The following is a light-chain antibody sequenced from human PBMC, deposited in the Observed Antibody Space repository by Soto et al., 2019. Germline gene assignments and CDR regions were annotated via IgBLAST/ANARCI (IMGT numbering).Light chain of an antibody. Sequence: VLTQSPGTLSLSPGERATLSCRASQNVLNNYLSWYQQKPGQAPRLLIYGASIRATGTPDRFSGSGSGTDFTLIISRLEPEDFAVYYCQQYGGSPLYTFGRGTKLEIK. CDR2: GAS. J-gene: IGKJ2*01. V-gene: IGKV3-20*01. CDR3: QQYGGSPLYT. CDR1: QNVLNNY.